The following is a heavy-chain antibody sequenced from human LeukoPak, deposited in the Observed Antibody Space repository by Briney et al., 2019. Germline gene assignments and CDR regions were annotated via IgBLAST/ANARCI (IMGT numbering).Heavy chain of an antibody. V-gene: IGHV3-23*01. J-gene: IGHJ4*02. D-gene: IGHD6-13*01. CDR1: GLTLSRYA. CDR2: NSGNGGST. Sequence: PGGSLRLSCAASGLTLSRYAMIWVRQAPGKGLEWVAGNSGNGGSTFYADSVKGRFTISRDNSKNTFYLHLNSLRAEDTAIYYCAKDRPLAAAGYFDYWGQGPLVTVSS. CDR3: AKDRPLAAAGYFDY.